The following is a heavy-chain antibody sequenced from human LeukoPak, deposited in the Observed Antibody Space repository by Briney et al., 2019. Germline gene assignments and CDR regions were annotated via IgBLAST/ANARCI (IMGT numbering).Heavy chain of an antibody. J-gene: IGHJ4*02. V-gene: IGHV3-7*01. CDR3: ARAPARARLDY. Sequence: GGSLRLSCAASGFTFSRYWMYWVRQAPGKGLEWVASIKLDASEQYYVDSVKGRFTISRDNAKSSLYLQMNSLRAEDTAVYYCARAPARARLDYWGQGTLVTVCS. CDR2: IKLDASEQ. CDR1: GFTFSRYW. D-gene: IGHD6-6*01.